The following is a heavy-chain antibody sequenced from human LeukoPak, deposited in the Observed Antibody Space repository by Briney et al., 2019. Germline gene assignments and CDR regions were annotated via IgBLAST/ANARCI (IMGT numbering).Heavy chain of an antibody. Sequence: QPGGSLRLSCAASGFTVSGNYMSWVRQAPGKGLQWVSVIYSGGSTYYADSVKGRFTISRDNSKNTLFLQMISLRAEDTAVYYCARGSDSSGYTFDYWGQGTLVTVSS. CDR3: ARGSDSSGYTFDY. CDR2: IYSGGST. J-gene: IGHJ4*02. CDR1: GFTVSGNY. V-gene: IGHV3-53*01. D-gene: IGHD3-22*01.